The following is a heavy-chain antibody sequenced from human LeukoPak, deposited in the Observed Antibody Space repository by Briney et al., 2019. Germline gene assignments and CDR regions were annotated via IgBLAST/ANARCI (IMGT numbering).Heavy chain of an antibody. D-gene: IGHD2-21*02. CDR1: DGSISSSRYY. J-gene: IGHJ4*02. Sequence: PSETLSLTCTVSDGSISSSRYYGAWIRQPPGKGLEWIGSIYYSGSTYYSPSLKSRGTISVDTSKSQVSLRLSSMTAADTAVYYCTRRALSGDEGIYWGQGTLVIVSS. CDR2: IYYSGST. CDR3: TRRALSGDEGIY. V-gene: IGHV4-39*01.